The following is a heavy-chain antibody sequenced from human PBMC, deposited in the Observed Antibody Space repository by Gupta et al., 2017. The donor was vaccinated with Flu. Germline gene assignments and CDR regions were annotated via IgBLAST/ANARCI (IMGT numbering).Heavy chain of an antibody. CDR1: GGSISSSY. CDR3: ARVISGEPDYYYYGMDV. Sequence: QVQLQESGPGLVKPSETLSLTCTVSGGSISSSYWSWIRQPAGKGLEWIGRIYTSGSTNYNPSLKSRVTMSVDTSKNQFSLKLSSVTAADTAVYYCARVISGEPDYYYYGMDVWGQGTTVTVSS. CDR2: IYTSGST. D-gene: IGHD3-10*01. V-gene: IGHV4-4*07. J-gene: IGHJ6*02.